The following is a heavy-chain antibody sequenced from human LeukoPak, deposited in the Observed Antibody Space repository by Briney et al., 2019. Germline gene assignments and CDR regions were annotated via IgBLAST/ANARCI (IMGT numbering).Heavy chain of an antibody. CDR3: AKCGNSGCHLIDY. J-gene: IGHJ4*02. CDR1: GFTFNTNA. D-gene: IGHD5-12*01. Sequence: PGGSLRLSCAASGFTFNTNAMSWVRQAPGKGLGWVSAISGRTGGTYYADSVKGRLTISRDNSKSTLYLQMDSLRAEDTAVYYCAKCGNSGCHLIDYWGQGTLVTVSS. V-gene: IGHV3-23*01. CDR2: ISGRTGGT.